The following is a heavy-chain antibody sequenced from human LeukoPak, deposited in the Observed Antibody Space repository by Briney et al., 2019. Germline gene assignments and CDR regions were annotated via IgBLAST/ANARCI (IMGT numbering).Heavy chain of an antibody. CDR3: ARVTLTGYYAFDY. D-gene: IGHD3-9*01. CDR1: GFTFSSYN. Sequence: GGSLRLSCAASGFTFSSYNMNWVRQAPGKGLEWVSSISSTSSYINYADSVKGRFTISRDKAKNSLYLQMNSLRAKDTAVYYCARVTLTGYYAFDYWGQGTLVTVSS. CDR2: ISSTSSYI. V-gene: IGHV3-21*01. J-gene: IGHJ4*02.